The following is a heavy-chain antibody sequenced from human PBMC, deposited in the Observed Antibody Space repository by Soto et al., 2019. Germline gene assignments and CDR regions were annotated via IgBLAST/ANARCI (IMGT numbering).Heavy chain of an antibody. CDR3: RRLRALEALKH. V-gene: IGHV4-61*01. D-gene: IGHD1-1*01. CDR2: MYYSGST. CDR1: GGSGSSGSYY. Sequence: PSETLSLTCTVSGGSGSSGSYYWSWIRPPPGKGLEWIGYMYYSGSTNCNPSLKSRVTISVDTSKNQFSLKLSSVTAADTDVYYCRRLRALEALKHWGQAITVTVT. J-gene: IGHJ6*02.